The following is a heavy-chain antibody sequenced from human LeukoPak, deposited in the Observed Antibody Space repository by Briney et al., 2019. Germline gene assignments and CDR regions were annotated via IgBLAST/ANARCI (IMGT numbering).Heavy chain of an antibody. CDR1: GFTFSSYS. CDR2: ISSSSSYI. J-gene: IGHJ4*02. Sequence: GGSLRLSCAASGFTFSSYSMNWVRQAPGKGLEWVSSISSSSSYIYYADSVKGRFTISRDNAKNSLYLQMNSLRAEDTAVYYCARDHSKAYGSGSPPYRWGQGTLVTVS. D-gene: IGHD3-10*01. CDR3: ARDHSKAYGSGSPPYR. V-gene: IGHV3-21*01.